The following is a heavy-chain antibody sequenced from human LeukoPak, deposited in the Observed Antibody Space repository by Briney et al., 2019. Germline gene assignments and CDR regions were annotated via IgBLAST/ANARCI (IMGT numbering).Heavy chain of an antibody. CDR1: GYSISSGYY. Sequence: SETLSLTCTVSGYSISSGYYWGWIRPPPGKGLEWIGSIYHSGSTYYNPSLKSRVTISVDTSKNQFSLKLSSVTAADTAVYYCARETVAATWFDPWGQGTLVTVSS. CDR3: ARETVAATWFDP. D-gene: IGHD2-15*01. V-gene: IGHV4-38-2*02. CDR2: IYHSGST. J-gene: IGHJ5*02.